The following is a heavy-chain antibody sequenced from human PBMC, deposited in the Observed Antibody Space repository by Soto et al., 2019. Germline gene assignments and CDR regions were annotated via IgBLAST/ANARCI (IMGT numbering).Heavy chain of an antibody. J-gene: IGHJ6*02. CDR2: IYHSGST. V-gene: IGHV4-30-2*01. CDR1: GGSISSGGYS. Sequence: TLSLTCAVSGGSISSGGYSWSWIRQPPGKGLEWIGYIYHSGSTYYNPSLKSRVTISVDRSKNQFSLKLSSVTAADTAVYYCARGPKPYSSSSHYYYYYGMDVWGQGTTVTVSS. D-gene: IGHD6-6*01. CDR3: ARGPKPYSSSSHYYYYYGMDV.